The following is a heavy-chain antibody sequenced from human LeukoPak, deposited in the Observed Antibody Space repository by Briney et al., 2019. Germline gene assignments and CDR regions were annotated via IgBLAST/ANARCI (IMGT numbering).Heavy chain of an antibody. CDR2: ISGSGGST. CDR3: ARGGSGSSPSVSCSP. V-gene: IGHV3-23*01. Sequence: PGGSLRLSCAASGFTFSSYGMSWVRQAPGKGLEWVSAISGSGGSTYYADSVKGRFTISRDNSKNTLYLQMNSLRAEDTAVYYCARGGSGSSPSVSCSPWGQGTLVTVSS. CDR1: GFTFSSYG. J-gene: IGHJ5*02. D-gene: IGHD3-10*01.